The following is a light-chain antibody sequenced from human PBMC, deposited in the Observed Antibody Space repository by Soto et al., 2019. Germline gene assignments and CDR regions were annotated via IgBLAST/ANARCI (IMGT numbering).Light chain of an antibody. V-gene: IGLV1-40*01. CDR3: QSYDSSLSGYV. J-gene: IGLJ1*01. CDR2: GNS. Sequence: QSVLTQPPSASGAPGQGVTISCTGSSSSIGAGYDVHWYQQLPGTAPKVLIYGNSHRPSGVPDRFSGSKSGTSASLAITGLQAEDEADYYCQSYDSSLSGYVFGTGTKVTVL. CDR1: SSSIGAGYD.